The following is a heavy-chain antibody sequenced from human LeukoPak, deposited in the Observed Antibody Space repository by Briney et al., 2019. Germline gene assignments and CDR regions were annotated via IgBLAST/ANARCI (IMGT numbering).Heavy chain of an antibody. CDR3: AGQGSYSGSYSHWYFDL. V-gene: IGHV4-59*08. CDR2: IYYSGST. J-gene: IGHJ2*01. Sequence: AETLTLTCTASGGSFSSYCWSWIRQPPGKGLEWIGYIYYSGSTNYNPSLKSRVTISVDTSKNQFSLKLSSVTAADTAVYYCAGQGSYSGSYSHWYFDLWGRGTLVTVSS. CDR1: GGSFSSYC. D-gene: IGHD1-26*01.